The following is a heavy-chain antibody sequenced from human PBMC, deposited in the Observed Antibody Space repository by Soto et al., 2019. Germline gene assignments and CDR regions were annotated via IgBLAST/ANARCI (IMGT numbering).Heavy chain of an antibody. CDR2: MNPNSGNT. Sequence: QVQLVQSGAEVKKPGASVKVSCKASGYTFTSYDINWVRQATGQGLEWMGWMNPNSGNTGYAQKFXGXXXMXXNTSISTAYMELSSLRSEDTAVYYCAREVGNRVDYWGQGTLVTVSS. V-gene: IGHV1-8*01. CDR3: AREVGNRVDY. J-gene: IGHJ4*02. CDR1: GYTFTSYD. D-gene: IGHD1-26*01.